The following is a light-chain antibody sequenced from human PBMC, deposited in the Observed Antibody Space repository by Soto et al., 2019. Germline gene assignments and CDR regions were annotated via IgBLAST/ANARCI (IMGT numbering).Light chain of an antibody. J-gene: IGKJ5*01. V-gene: IGKV3-20*01. CDR3: QQYGTSPIT. CDR1: QTVSSY. CDR2: GAS. Sequence: ENVLTQSPGTLSLSPGERATLSCRASQTVSSYLTWYQQRPGQAPRLLIYGASKRATGIPDRFSGSGSGTNFTLTISRLELKDFAPYYCQQYGTSPITFGQGTRLEIK.